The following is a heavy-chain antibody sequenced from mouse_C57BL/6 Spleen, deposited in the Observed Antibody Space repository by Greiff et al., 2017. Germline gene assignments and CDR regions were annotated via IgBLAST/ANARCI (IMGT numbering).Heavy chain of an antibody. V-gene: IGHV1-81*01. Sequence: VQLQESGAELARPGASVKLSCKASGYTFTSYGISWVKQRTGQGLEWIGEIYPRSGNTYYNEKFKGKATLTTDKSSSTAYMELRSLTSEDSAVYFCVYGSSYYFDYWGQGTTLTVSS. J-gene: IGHJ2*01. CDR2: IYPRSGNT. CDR3: VYGSSYYFDY. D-gene: IGHD1-1*01. CDR1: GYTFTSYG.